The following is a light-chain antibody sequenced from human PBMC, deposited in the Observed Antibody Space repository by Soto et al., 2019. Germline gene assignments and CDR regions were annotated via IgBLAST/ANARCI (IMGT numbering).Light chain of an antibody. CDR3: RSYTSSSTHV. CDR2: DVS. Sequence: QSVLTQPASVSGSPGQSITISCTGTSSDVGAYTFVSWYQQHPDKVPKLMIFDVSRRPSGVSDRFSGSKSGNTASLTISGLQPDDEADYYCRSYTSSSTHVFGSGTKVTVL. V-gene: IGLV2-14*03. J-gene: IGLJ1*01. CDR1: SSDVGAYTF.